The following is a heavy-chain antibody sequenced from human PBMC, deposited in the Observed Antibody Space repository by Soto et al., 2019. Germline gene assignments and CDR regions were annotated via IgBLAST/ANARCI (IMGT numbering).Heavy chain of an antibody. J-gene: IGHJ6*02. V-gene: IGHV4-34*01. D-gene: IGHD2-2*01. CDR3: AGGSDGVIVVVPAASTTRKYYYYGMDV. CDR1: GGSFSGYY. Sequence: PSETLSLTCAVYGGSFSGYYWSWIRQPPGKGLEWIGEINHSGSTNYTPSLKSRVTISVDTSKNQFSLKLSSVTAADTAVYYCAGGSDGVIVVVPAASTTRKYYYYGMDVWGQGTTVTVSS. CDR2: INHSGST.